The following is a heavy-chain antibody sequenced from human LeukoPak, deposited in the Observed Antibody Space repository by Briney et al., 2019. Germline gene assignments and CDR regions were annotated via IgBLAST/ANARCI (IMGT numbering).Heavy chain of an antibody. CDR3: ARGEAAAAVDY. Sequence: ASVKVSCKASGYTFSNYGITWVRQAPGQGLEWMGWISTYNDNTNYAQNFQDRVTMTRDTSTSTAYMELRSLRSDDTAVYYCARGEAAAAVDYWGQGTLVTVSS. CDR1: GYTFSNYG. CDR2: ISTYNDNT. D-gene: IGHD6-13*01. V-gene: IGHV1-18*01. J-gene: IGHJ4*02.